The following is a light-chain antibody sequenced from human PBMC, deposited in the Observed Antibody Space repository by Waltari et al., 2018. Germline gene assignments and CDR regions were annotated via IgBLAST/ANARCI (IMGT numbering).Light chain of an antibody. Sequence: SYELTQPPSVSVSPGQTARITCSGDALPNQYAYWYQQKSGQAPVVIIYKDTERPSGIPERFSGPTSGTIVTLTISGVQAEDEADYYCQSADSSSKFQVFGGGTKLTVL. CDR1: ALPNQY. CDR2: KDT. CDR3: QSADSSSKFQV. V-gene: IGLV3-25*03. J-gene: IGLJ2*01.